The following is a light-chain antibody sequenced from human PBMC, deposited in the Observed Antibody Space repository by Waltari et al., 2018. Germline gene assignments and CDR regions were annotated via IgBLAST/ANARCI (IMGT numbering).Light chain of an antibody. CDR1: QNVKTY. J-gene: IGKJ4*01. CDR2: VAS. CDR3: QQREAWPLT. V-gene: IGKV3-11*01. Sequence: EIVLTQSPATLSLSPGETATLSCRASQNVKTYLAWYQQKPGQSPRLLIFVASARDSDIPTRFSGSGSGTNFTLTITSLEPEDFAVYYCQQREAWPLTFGGGTKVEI.